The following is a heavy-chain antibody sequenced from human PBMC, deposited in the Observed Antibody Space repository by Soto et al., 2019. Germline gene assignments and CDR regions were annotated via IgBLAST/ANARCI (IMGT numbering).Heavy chain of an antibody. V-gene: IGHV3-21*02. CDR2: ISSTSTNI. D-gene: IGHD1-1*01. CDR1: GFSFSTSI. CDR3: ARGIASTSLVSFDV. Sequence: EVLLVESGGGLVKPGGSLRLSCVASGFSFSTSIMHWVRQAPGKGLEWIATISSTSTNIYYAVSVKGRFSISRDNPKNSLFLQMNSLRAEDMAVYYCARGIASTSLVSFDVWGQGTMVTVS. J-gene: IGHJ3*01.